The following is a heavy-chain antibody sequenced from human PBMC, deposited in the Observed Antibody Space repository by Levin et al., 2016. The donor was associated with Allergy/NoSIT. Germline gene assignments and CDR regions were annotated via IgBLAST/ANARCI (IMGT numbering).Heavy chain of an antibody. Sequence: RQAPGKGLEWIGYIYYSGSTNYNPSLKSRVTISVDTSKNQFSLKLSSVTAADTAVYYCARVVVPAALDYWGQGTLVTVSS. CDR2: IYYSGST. D-gene: IGHD2-2*01. CDR3: ARVVVPAALDY. J-gene: IGHJ4*02. V-gene: IGHV4-59*01.